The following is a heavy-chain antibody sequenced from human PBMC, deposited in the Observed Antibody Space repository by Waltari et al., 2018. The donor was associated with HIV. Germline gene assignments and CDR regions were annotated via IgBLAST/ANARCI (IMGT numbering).Heavy chain of an antibody. D-gene: IGHD6-13*01. J-gene: IGHJ5*02. CDR1: GYTFTSYY. V-gene: IGHV1-46*03. CDR2: ISPSGGST. Sequence: QVQLVQSGAEVKKPGASVKVSCKASGYTFTSYYMHWVRQAPGQGLEWMGIISPSGGSTSDAQKFLGRVTMTRDTSTSTVYMELSSLRSEDTAVYYCARAPQQSGGWFDPWGQGTLVTVSS. CDR3: ARAPQQSGGWFDP.